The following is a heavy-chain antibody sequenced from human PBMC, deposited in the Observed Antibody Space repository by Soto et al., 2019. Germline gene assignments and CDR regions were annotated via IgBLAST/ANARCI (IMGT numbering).Heavy chain of an antibody. D-gene: IGHD3-22*01. CDR2: ISYSSSIT. CDR1: GFTISSSS. CDR3: ERHYYDSSGYDGMDV. Sequence: PGGSLRLSCAASGFTISSSSMHWVRQAPGRGLEWVSYISYSSSITRYADSVKGRFTVSRDTAKNSLYLQMNGLRDEDRAVYYCERHYYDSSGYDGMDVWGQGTKVTVYS. J-gene: IGHJ6*02. V-gene: IGHV3-48*02.